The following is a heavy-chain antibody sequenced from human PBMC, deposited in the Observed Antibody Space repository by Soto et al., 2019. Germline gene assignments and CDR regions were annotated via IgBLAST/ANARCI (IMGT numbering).Heavy chain of an antibody. CDR2: ISYDGSNK. Sequence: QVQLVESGGGVVQPGRSLRLSCAASGFTFSSYGMHWVRQAPGKGLEWVAVISYDGSNKYYADSVKGRFTISRDNSKNTLYLQMNSLRAEDTAVYYCAKDQYSSSWSSDGFDYWGQGTLVTVSS. D-gene: IGHD6-13*01. J-gene: IGHJ4*02. CDR1: GFTFSSYG. V-gene: IGHV3-30*18. CDR3: AKDQYSSSWSSDGFDY.